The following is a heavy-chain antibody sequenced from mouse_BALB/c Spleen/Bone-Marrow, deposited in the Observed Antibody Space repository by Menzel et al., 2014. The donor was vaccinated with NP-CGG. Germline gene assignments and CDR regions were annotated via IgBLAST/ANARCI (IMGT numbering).Heavy chain of an antibody. CDR3: ARSLYGFDWYFDV. CDR1: GYTFTSYV. D-gene: IGHD2-2*01. V-gene: IGHV1-14*01. CDR2: INPYNDGT. Sequence: VQLQHSGPELVKPGDSVKMSCKASGYTFTSYVMHWVKQKPGQGLEWIGNINPYNDGTKYNEKFKGKATLTSDKFSSTAYMELGSLTSEDSAVYYCARSLYGFDWYFDVWGAGTTVTVSS. J-gene: IGHJ1*01.